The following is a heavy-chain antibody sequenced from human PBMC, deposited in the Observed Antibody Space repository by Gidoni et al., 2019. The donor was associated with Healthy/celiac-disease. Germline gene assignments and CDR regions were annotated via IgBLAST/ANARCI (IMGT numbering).Heavy chain of an antibody. CDR3: ARGREKRGRSSSPNYFAY. Sequence: QVQLQQWGAGLLKPSETLSLTCAVYGGSFSGYYWSWIRQPPGKGLEWIGEINHSGSTNYNPSLKSRVTISVDTSKNQFSLKLSSVTAADTAVYYCARGREKRGRSSSPNYFAYWGQGTLVTVSS. V-gene: IGHV4-34*01. J-gene: IGHJ4*02. D-gene: IGHD6-6*01. CDR2: INHSGST. CDR1: GGSFSGYY.